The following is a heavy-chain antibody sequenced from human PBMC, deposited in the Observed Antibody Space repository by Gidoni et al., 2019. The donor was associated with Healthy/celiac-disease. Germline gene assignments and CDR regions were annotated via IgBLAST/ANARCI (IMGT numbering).Heavy chain of an antibody. V-gene: IGHV4-31*03. CDR1: GGSISSGGSY. CDR2: IYYSGST. Sequence: QVQLQESGPGLVKPSQTLSLTSPVSGGSISSGGSYWSWIRQHPGKGLEWIGYIYYSGSTYYNPSLKSRVTISVDTSKNQFSLKLSSVTAADTAVYYCARARYSSSPNFDYWGQGTLVTVSS. CDR3: ARARYSSSPNFDY. J-gene: IGHJ4*02. D-gene: IGHD6-6*01.